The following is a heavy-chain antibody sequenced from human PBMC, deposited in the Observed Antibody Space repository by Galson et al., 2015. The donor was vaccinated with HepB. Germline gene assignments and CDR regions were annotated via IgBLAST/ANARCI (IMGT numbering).Heavy chain of an antibody. CDR1: GYTFTSYY. D-gene: IGHD5-18*01. CDR2: INPSGGST. CDR3: ARDPRGRGYSYGSYYYYGMDV. Sequence: SVKVSCKASGYTFTSYYMHWVRQAPGQGLEWMGIINPSGGSTSYAQKFQGRVTITADESTSTAYMELSSLRSEDTAVYYCARDPRGRGYSYGSYYYYGMDVWGQGTTVTVSS. J-gene: IGHJ6*02. V-gene: IGHV1-46*01.